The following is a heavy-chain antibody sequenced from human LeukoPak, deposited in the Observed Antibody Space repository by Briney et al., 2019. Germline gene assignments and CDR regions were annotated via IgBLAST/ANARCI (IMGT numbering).Heavy chain of an antibody. CDR1: GYTFTSYY. Sequence: ASVKVSCKASGYTFTSYYMHWVRQAPGQGLEWMGITNPSGGSTSYAQKFQGRVTMTRDTSTSTVYMELSSLRSEDTAVYYCARAREYSSSWYFWFDPWGQGTLVTVSS. J-gene: IGHJ5*02. V-gene: IGHV1-46*01. CDR3: ARAREYSSSWYFWFDP. D-gene: IGHD6-13*01. CDR2: TNPSGGST.